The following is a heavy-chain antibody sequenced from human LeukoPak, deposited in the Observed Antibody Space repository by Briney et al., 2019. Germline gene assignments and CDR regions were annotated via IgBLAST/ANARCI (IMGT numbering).Heavy chain of an antibody. CDR2: ISSSSSII. V-gene: IGHV3-48*01. CDR1: GFTLSSYS. Sequence: PGGSLRLSCAASGFTLSSYSMNWVRQAPGKGLEWVSYISSSSSIIYYAGSVKGRFPITRDNAKNSLYLQMNSLRGEDTAVYYCATNLAAAGQTRGACAIWGQRTMVTVFS. CDR3: ATNLAAAGQTRGACAI. D-gene: IGHD6-13*01. J-gene: IGHJ3*02.